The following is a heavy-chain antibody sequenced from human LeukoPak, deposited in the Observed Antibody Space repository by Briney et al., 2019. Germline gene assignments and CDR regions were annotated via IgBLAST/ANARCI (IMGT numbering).Heavy chain of an antibody. CDR1: GGSFSGYY. J-gene: IGHJ4*02. D-gene: IGHD6-13*01. CDR2: INHSGST. Sequence: SETLSLTCAVYGGSFSGYYWSWIRQPPGKGLEWIGEINHSGSTNYNPSLKSRVTISVDTSKNQFSLKLSPVTAADTAVYYCARVDSSSWSHKVDYWGQGTLVTVSS. CDR3: ARVDSSSWSHKVDY. V-gene: IGHV4-34*01.